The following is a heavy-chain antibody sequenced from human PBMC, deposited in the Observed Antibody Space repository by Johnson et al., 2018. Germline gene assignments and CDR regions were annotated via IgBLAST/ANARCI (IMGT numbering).Heavy chain of an antibody. J-gene: IGHJ3*02. D-gene: IGHD7-27*01. Sequence: VQLVESGGDLVQPGRSLRLSCAASGFTFGAYTIHWVRQVPGKGLEWVSGVTWNSDSIDYAGSVRGRFTISRDNAKNSLYLQMDSLRVVDTAFYYCARGNWGYAFDIWGQGTMVTVSS. CDR2: VTWNSDSI. V-gene: IGHV3-9*01. CDR1: GFTFGAYT. CDR3: ARGNWGYAFDI.